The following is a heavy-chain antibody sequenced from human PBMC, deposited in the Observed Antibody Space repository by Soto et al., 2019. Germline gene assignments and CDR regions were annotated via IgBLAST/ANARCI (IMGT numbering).Heavy chain of an antibody. V-gene: IGHV1-3*04. J-gene: IGHJ4*02. CDR2: INTANGGT. D-gene: IGHD2-21*01. CDR1: GYTFTTYT. CDR3: ARDGLPGEGIALDY. Sequence: QVPLVQSGAEMKKSGASVKVSCRASGYTFTTYTLYWVRQAPGQRLEWMGWINTANGGTKYSQNFQGRVTLTRDTSASTAYLELGSLISEDTALYYCARDGLPGEGIALDYWGQGTLVTVSS.